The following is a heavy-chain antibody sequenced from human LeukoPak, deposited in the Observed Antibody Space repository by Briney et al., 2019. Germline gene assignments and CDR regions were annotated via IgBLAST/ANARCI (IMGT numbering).Heavy chain of an antibody. J-gene: IGHJ6*02. CDR1: GFTFNYYI. Sequence: GGSLRLSCSASGFTFNYYIMHWVRQAPGKGLETISAITGNGDNTYYGDSVKGRFTISRDNSKNTLYLQINSLRAEDTAVYYCARDVVGPNRWVYGMDVWGQGTTVTVSS. D-gene: IGHD3/OR15-3a*01. V-gene: IGHV3-64*04. CDR3: ARDVVGPNRWVYGMDV. CDR2: ITGNGDNT.